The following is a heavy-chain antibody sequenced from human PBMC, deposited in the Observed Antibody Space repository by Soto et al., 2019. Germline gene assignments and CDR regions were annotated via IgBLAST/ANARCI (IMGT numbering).Heavy chain of an antibody. D-gene: IGHD3-3*01. CDR3: ARDRDYDFWSGYFPFDP. CDR2: ISAYNGNT. CDR1: GYTFTSYG. Sequence: ASVKVSCKASGYTFTSYGISWVRQAPGQGLEWMGWISAYNGNTNYAQKLQGRVTMTTDTSTSTAYVELRSLRSDDTAVYYCARDRDYDFWSGYFPFDPRGQGTLVTVSS. V-gene: IGHV1-18*01. J-gene: IGHJ5*02.